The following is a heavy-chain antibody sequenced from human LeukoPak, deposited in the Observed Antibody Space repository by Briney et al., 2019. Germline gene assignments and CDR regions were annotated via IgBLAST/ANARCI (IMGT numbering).Heavy chain of an antibody. D-gene: IGHD3-10*01. Sequence: GSSVKVSCKASGGTFSSYAINWVRQAPGQGLEWMGGIIPIFGTSNYAQKFQGRVTITADESTSTAYMELSSLRAEDTAVYYCARLVVRGLGVDVWGKGTTVTISS. J-gene: IGHJ6*04. CDR1: GGTFSSYA. CDR2: IIPIFGTS. CDR3: ARLVVRGLGVDV. V-gene: IGHV1-69*01.